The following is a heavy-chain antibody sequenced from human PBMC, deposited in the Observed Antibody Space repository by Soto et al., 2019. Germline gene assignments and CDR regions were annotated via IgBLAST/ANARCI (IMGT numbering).Heavy chain of an antibody. V-gene: IGHV3-30-3*01. CDR2: ISHDGSNK. J-gene: IGHJ1*01. Sequence: QVQLVESGGGVVQPGRSLRLSCAASGFTFSSYAMHWVHQAPGKGLEWVALISHDGSNKYYADSVKGRFTISRDNSKNTLYLQMNSLRTEDTSVYYCARDSGDCSGGSCYSRYFQHWGQGTLVTVSS. CDR1: GFTFSSYA. D-gene: IGHD2-15*01. CDR3: ARDSGDCSGGSCYSRYFQH.